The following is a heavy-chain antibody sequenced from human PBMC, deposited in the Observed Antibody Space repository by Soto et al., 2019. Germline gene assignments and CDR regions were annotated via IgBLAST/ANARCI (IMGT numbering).Heavy chain of an antibody. Sequence: QVQLVQSGAEVKKPGASVQVSCKASGYTFTSYAMHWVRQAPGQRLEWMGWINAGNGNTKYSQKFQGKVTITRDTSASTAYMELSSLRSEDTAVYYCVRDSPGYSSSWFDYWGQGTLVTGSS. V-gene: IGHV1-3*01. J-gene: IGHJ4*02. D-gene: IGHD6-13*01. CDR1: GYTFTSYA. CDR3: VRDSPGYSSSWFDY. CDR2: INAGNGNT.